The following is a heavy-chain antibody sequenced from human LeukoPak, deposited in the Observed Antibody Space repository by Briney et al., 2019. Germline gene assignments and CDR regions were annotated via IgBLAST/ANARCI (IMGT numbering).Heavy chain of an antibody. J-gene: IGHJ4*02. Sequence: SGGSLTLSCVASGFSLSSYWMSWIRQPPGKGLEWIGYIYYSGSTSYNPSLKSRVTISVDTSKNQFSLKLSSVTAADTAVYYCARLDRSRYYFDYWGQGTLVTVSS. CDR2: IYYSGST. CDR3: ARLDRSRYYFDY. V-gene: IGHV4-59*08. CDR1: GFSLSSYW.